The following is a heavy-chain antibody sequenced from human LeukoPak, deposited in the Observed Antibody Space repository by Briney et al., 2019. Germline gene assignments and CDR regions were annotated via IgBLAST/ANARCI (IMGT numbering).Heavy chain of an antibody. D-gene: IGHD3-22*01. CDR2: ISYDGSNK. J-gene: IGHJ4*02. CDR1: RFTFSSYA. Sequence: GGSLRLSCAASRFTFSSYAMHWVRQAPGKGLEWVAVISYDGSNKYYADSVKGRFTISRDNSKNTLYLQMNSLRAGDTAVYYCARDYSPYLNYDSSGYYSYYFDYWGQGTLVTVSS. V-gene: IGHV3-30-3*01. CDR3: ARDYSPYLNYDSSGYYSYYFDY.